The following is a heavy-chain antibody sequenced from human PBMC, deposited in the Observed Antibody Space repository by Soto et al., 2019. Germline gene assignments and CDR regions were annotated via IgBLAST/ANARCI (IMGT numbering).Heavy chain of an antibody. CDR3: AIVGISGTKYFEY. Sequence: EVQLLESGGGLAQPGGSLRLSCAASGFAFSPYGMSWVRQAPGKGLEWVSSITSTGGTTYYADSVKGRFTISRDNSKNTLYLQMNSLRAEDTAVYYCAIVGISGTKYFEYWGQGTLVTVSS. J-gene: IGHJ4*02. D-gene: IGHD1-20*01. CDR2: ITSTGGTT. CDR1: GFAFSPYG. V-gene: IGHV3-23*01.